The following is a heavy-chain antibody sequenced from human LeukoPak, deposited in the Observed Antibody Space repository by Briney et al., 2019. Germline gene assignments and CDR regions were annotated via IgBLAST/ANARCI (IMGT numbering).Heavy chain of an antibody. V-gene: IGHV5-51*01. CDR1: GYSFTSYW. Sequence: GESLKISCKGSGYSFTSYWIGWVRQTPGEGLEWMGVIYPGDSRTRYNPSFEGQVTISADKSINTAYLQWSSLKASDTAMYYCACREFYSPWPGPWGQGTLVTVSS. D-gene: IGHD5-18*01. J-gene: IGHJ5*02. CDR2: IYPGDSRT. CDR3: ACREFYSPWPGP.